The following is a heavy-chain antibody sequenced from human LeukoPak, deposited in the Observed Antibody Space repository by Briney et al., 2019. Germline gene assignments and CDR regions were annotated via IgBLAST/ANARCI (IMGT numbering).Heavy chain of an antibody. CDR3: AKNGDRGAYCTGGTCYPYFYYYMDV. J-gene: IGHJ6*03. D-gene: IGHD2-15*01. V-gene: IGHV3-23*01. Sequence: GGSLRLTCAASGFTFSTHSMSWVRQAPGKGLEWVSAISGNGASTYYADSVKGRFTISRDNSKNTLYLQMNSLRAEDTAIYYCAKNGDRGAYCTGGTCYPYFYYYMDVWGKGTTVTI. CDR2: ISGNGAST. CDR1: GFTFSTHS.